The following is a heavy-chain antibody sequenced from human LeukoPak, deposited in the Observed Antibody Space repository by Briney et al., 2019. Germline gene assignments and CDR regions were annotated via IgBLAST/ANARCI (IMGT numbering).Heavy chain of an antibody. D-gene: IGHD6-19*01. V-gene: IGHV3-21*01. Sequence: PGGSLRLSCAASGFTLSSYAMNWVRQAPGKGLEWVSSISSSSSYIYYADSVKGRFTISRDNAKNSLYLQMNSLRAEDTAVYYCARDGSGWYLGDYWGQGTLVTVSS. CDR3: ARDGSGWYLGDY. J-gene: IGHJ4*02. CDR2: ISSSSSYI. CDR1: GFTLSSYA.